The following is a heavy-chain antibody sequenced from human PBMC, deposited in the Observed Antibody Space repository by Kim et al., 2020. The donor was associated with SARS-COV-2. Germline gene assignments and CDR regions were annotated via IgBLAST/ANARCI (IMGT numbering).Heavy chain of an antibody. D-gene: IGHD3-16*01. CDR1: GFSLSSTG. CDR3: VRGRAPFDGFDV. V-gene: IGHV3-33*01. CDR2: IWANGINQ. J-gene: IGHJ3*01. Sequence: GGSLRLSCAVSGFSLSSTGMHWVRQAPGKGLEWVAVIWANGINQYYGDSVKGRFIFSRDKSKNTLDLQMNSPRVDDTAVYYCVRGRAPFDGFDVWGRGTMVTVSS.